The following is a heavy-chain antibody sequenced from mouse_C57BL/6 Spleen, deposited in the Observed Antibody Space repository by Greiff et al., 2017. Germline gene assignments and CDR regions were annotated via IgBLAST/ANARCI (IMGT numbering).Heavy chain of an antibody. V-gene: IGHV1-19*01. J-gene: IGHJ2*01. Sequence: EVQLQQSGPVLVKPGASVKMSCKASGYTFTDYYMNWVKQSHGKSLEWIGVINPYNGGTSYNQKFKGKATLTVDKSSSTAYMELNSLTSEDSAVYYCASELGTFDYWGQGTTLTVSS. D-gene: IGHD4-1*01. CDR2: INPYNGGT. CDR3: ASELGTFDY. CDR1: GYTFTDYY.